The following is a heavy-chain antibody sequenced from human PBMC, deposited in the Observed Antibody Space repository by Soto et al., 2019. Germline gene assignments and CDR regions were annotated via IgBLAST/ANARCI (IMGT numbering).Heavy chain of an antibody. CDR2: IYHSGST. CDR1: GGSISSSNW. J-gene: IGHJ3*02. V-gene: IGHV4-4*02. CDR3: SALQYVDIVATIPVYAFDI. D-gene: IGHD5-12*01. Sequence: SSETLSLTCAVSGGSISSSNWWSWVRQPPGKGLEWIGEIYHSGSTNYNPSLKSRVTISVDKSKNQFSLKLSSVTAADTAVYYCSALQYVDIVATIPVYAFDIWGQGTMVTVSS.